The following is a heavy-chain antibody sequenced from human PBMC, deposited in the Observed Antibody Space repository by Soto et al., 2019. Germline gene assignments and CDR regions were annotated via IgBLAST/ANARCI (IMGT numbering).Heavy chain of an antibody. V-gene: IGHV3-30-3*01. Sequence: QVQLVESGGGVVQPGRSLRLSCAASGFTFSSYAMHWVRQAPGKGLEWVAVISYDGSNKYYADSVKGRFTISRDNSKNTLYLQMNSLRAEDTAVYYCARDARYYDSSGYADPLDYWGQGTLVTVSS. D-gene: IGHD3-22*01. CDR3: ARDARYYDSSGYADPLDY. CDR1: GFTFSSYA. J-gene: IGHJ4*02. CDR2: ISYDGSNK.